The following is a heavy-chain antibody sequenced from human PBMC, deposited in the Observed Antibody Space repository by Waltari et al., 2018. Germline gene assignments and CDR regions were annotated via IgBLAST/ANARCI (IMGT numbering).Heavy chain of an antibody. V-gene: IGHV1-2*02. J-gene: IGHJ6*02. D-gene: IGHD3-22*01. CDR1: GYTFTGYY. CDR2: SNPNSGGT. Sequence: QVQLVQSGAEVKKPGASVKVSCKASGYTFTGYYMHWVRQAPGQGLEWMGWSNPNSGGTNYAQKFQGRVTMTRDTSISTAYMELSRLRSDDTAVYYCARPSGYPYYYYGMDVWGQGTTVTVSS. CDR3: ARPSGYPYYYYGMDV.